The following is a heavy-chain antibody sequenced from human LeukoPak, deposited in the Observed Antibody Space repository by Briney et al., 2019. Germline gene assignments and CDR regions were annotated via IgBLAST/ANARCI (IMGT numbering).Heavy chain of an antibody. CDR2: INHSGST. J-gene: IGHJ4*02. CDR1: GGSFSGYY. CDR3: ARDDTILGWHY. V-gene: IGHV4-34*01. D-gene: IGHD3-3*01. Sequence: ASETLSLTCAVYGGSFSGYYWSWIRQPPGKGLEWIGEINHSGSTNYNPSLKSRVTISVDTSKNQFSLKLSSVTAADTAVYYCARDDTILGWHYWGQGTLVTVSS.